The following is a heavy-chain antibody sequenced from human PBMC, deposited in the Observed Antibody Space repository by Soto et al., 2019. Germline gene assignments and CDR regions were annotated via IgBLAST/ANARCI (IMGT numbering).Heavy chain of an antibody. D-gene: IGHD6-13*01. Sequence: EVQLLESGGGLVQPGGSLRLSCAASGFTFSSYAMSWVRQAPGKGLEWVSAISGSGGSTYYADSVKGRFTISRDNSKNTLYLQMNSLRAEDTAVYYCVKNGVQQQLVSNWFDPWGQGTLVTVSS. V-gene: IGHV3-23*01. CDR1: GFTFSSYA. CDR3: VKNGVQQQLVSNWFDP. J-gene: IGHJ5*02. CDR2: ISGSGGST.